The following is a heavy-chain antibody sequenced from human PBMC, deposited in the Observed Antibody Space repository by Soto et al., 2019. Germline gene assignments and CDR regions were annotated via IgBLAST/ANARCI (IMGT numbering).Heavy chain of an antibody. CDR3: VCLTTVTVYYYYYGMDV. D-gene: IGHD4-4*01. J-gene: IGHJ6*02. CDR2: IDPSDSHT. CDR1: GDSFSSYW. V-gene: IGHV5-10-1*01. Sequence: GESLKISCKGSGDSFSSYWINWVRQMPGKGLEWMGRIDPSDSHTDYSPSFQGRLTISRDNSKNTLYLQMNSLRAEDTAVYYCVCLTTVTVYYYYYGMDVWGQGTTVTVSS.